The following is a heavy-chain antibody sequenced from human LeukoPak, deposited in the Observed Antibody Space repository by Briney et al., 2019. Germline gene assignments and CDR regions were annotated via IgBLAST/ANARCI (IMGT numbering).Heavy chain of an antibody. CDR1: GFTFSSYA. Sequence: PGRSLRLSCAASGFTFSSYAMHWVRQAPGKGLEWVAVISYDGSNKYYADSVKGRFTISRDNSKNTLYLQMNSLRAEDTAVYYCAREVHYYDSSGYYLGYWGQGTLVTVSS. CDR3: AREVHYYDSSGYYLGY. D-gene: IGHD3-22*01. J-gene: IGHJ4*02. V-gene: IGHV3-30-3*01. CDR2: ISYDGSNK.